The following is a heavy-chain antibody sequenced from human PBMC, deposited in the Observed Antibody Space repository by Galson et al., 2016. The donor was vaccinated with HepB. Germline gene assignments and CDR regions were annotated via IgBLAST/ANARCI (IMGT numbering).Heavy chain of an antibody. D-gene: IGHD5-24*01. J-gene: IGHJ4*02. Sequence: SLRLSCAASGFTFSDYYISWIRQAPGKGLEWVSYISSSSGYTNYADSVKGRFTISRDNAKNLLYLQMNSLRVEDTAVYYCARDGALNGYSVYFDYWGQGTLVPVSS. CDR2: ISSSSGYT. CDR1: GFTFSDYY. V-gene: IGHV3-11*06. CDR3: ARDGALNGYSVYFDY.